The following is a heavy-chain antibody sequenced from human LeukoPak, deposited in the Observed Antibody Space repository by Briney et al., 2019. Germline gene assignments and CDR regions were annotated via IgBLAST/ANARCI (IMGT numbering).Heavy chain of an antibody. CDR2: IDPSDSYT. Sequence: GESLKISCKGSGYSFTSYWISWVRQMPGKGLEWMGRIDPSDSYTNYSPSFQGHVTISADKSISTAYLQWSSLKASDTAMYYCARHLEGPLYYFDYWGQGTLVTVSS. J-gene: IGHJ4*02. V-gene: IGHV5-10-1*01. CDR3: ARHLEGPLYYFDY. CDR1: GYSFTSYW.